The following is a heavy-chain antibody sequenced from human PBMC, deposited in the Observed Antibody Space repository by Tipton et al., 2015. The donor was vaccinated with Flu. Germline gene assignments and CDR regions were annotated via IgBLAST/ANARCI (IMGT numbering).Heavy chain of an antibody. D-gene: IGHD4-17*01. CDR2: LNADNGNT. V-gene: IGHV1-3*01. Sequence: QLVQSGAEVRKPGASVKVSCKASGYTFTSYAMHWVRQAPGQRLEWMGWLNADNGNTGYSQKFQGRVTITRDTSATTAYMELSSRRSEDAGLFYCARDRGGNYYGDEVDYWGQGTLVTVSS. CDR1: GYTFTSYA. CDR3: ARDRGGNYYGDEVDY. J-gene: IGHJ4*02.